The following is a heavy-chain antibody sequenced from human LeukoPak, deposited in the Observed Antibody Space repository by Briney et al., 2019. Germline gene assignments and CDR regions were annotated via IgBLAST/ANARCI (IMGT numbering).Heavy chain of an antibody. V-gene: IGHV3-30-3*02. D-gene: IGHD5-12*01. Sequence: QSGGSLRLSCAASGFTFSSYAMHWVRQAPGKGLEWVAVISYDGSNKYYADSVKGRFTISRDNSKNTLYLQMNSLRAEDTAVYYCAKSARSGLGGLTNPWGQGTLVTVSS. CDR2: ISYDGSNK. J-gene: IGHJ5*02. CDR1: GFTFSSYA. CDR3: AKSARSGLGGLTNP.